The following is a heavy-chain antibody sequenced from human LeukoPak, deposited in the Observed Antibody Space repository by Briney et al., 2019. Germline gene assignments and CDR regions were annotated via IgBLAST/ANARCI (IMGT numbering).Heavy chain of an antibody. CDR2: INHSGST. Sequence: PSETLSLACAVYGGSFSGYYWSWIRQPPGKGLEWIGEINHSGSTNYNPSLKSRVTISVDTSKNQFSLKLSSVTAADTAVYYCARIHFPPMTWGQGTLVTVSS. J-gene: IGHJ4*02. D-gene: IGHD2-21*02. V-gene: IGHV4-34*01. CDR3: ARIHFPPMT. CDR1: GGSFSGYY.